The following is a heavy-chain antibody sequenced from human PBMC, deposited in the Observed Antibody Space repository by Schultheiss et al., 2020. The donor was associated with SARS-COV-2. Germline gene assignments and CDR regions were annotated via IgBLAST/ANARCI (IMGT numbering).Heavy chain of an antibody. CDR2: ISWNSGSI. Sequence: SLKISCAASGFTFDDYAMHWVRQAPGKGLEWVSGISWNSGSIGYADSVKGRFTISRDNAKNSLYLQMNSLRAEDTAVYYCARYRQVTIFGVVIIGPLDYWGQGTLVTVSS. J-gene: IGHJ4*02. CDR3: ARYRQVTIFGVVIIGPLDY. D-gene: IGHD3-3*01. CDR1: GFTFDDYA. V-gene: IGHV3-9*01.